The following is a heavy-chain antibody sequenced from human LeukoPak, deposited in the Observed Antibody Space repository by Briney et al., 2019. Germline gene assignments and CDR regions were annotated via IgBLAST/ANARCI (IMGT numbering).Heavy chain of an antibody. J-gene: IGHJ4*02. CDR2: INSDGSRT. CDR3: AKGGYEYDSSGHNYFDY. Sequence: GGSLRLSCAASGFTFSNYWMHWVRQAPGKGLVWVSRINSDGSRTSYADSVKGRFTISRDNAKNTLYLQMNNLRAEDTAVYYCAKGGYEYDSSGHNYFDYWGQGTLVTVSS. CDR1: GFTFSNYW. V-gene: IGHV3-74*01. D-gene: IGHD3-22*01.